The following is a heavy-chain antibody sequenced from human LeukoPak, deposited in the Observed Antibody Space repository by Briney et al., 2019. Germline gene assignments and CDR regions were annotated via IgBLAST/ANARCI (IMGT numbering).Heavy chain of an antibody. CDR3: ARSFFQWNYGSCLDS. Sequence: GGSLRLSCAASGFTFSNYVMQWVRQTPGKGLEWVALIAHDGSNKYYADSVKGGFTISRENSKNMVYLQMSSLRPEDTAVYSCARSFFQWNYGSCLDSWGQGTLVTVSS. J-gene: IGHJ4*02. V-gene: IGHV3-30*03. CDR2: IAHDGSNK. D-gene: IGHD1-7*01. CDR1: GFTFSNYV.